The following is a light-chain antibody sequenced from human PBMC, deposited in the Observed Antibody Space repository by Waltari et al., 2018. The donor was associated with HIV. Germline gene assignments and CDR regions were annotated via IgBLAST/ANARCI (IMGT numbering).Light chain of an antibody. V-gene: IGLV3-1*01. Sequence: SYELTQPPSVSVSPGQTANIACSGYKLGDKFVCWYQHKSGKSPVLVIYHDDDRTSGIPERFAVSNSGDTATLTISGTQPMDESDYYCQAWDSGSNWVFGGGTRLTVL. CDR3: QAWDSGSNWV. CDR2: HDD. J-gene: IGLJ3*02. CDR1: KLGDKF.